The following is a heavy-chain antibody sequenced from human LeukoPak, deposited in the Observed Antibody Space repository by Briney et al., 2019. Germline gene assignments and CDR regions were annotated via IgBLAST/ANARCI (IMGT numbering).Heavy chain of an antibody. CDR2: ISYDGSNK. V-gene: IGHV3-30-3*01. CDR3: ARDSFPFATTSGAFDI. CDR1: GGTFSSYA. Sequence: SCKASGGTFSSYAMHWVRQAPGKGLEWVAVISYDGSNKYYADSVKGRFTISRDNSKNTLYLQMNSLRAEDTAVYYCARDSFPFATTSGAFDIWGQGTMVTVSS. D-gene: IGHD4-17*01. J-gene: IGHJ3*02.